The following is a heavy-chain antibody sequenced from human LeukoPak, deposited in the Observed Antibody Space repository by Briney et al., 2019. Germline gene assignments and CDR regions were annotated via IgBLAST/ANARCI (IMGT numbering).Heavy chain of an antibody. V-gene: IGHV3-7*01. J-gene: IGHJ4*02. D-gene: IGHD3-22*01. CDR1: GFTFSSYW. Sequence: GGSLRLSCAASGFTFSSYWMSWIRQAPGKGLEWVANIKQDGSEKYYVDSVKGRFTISRDNAKNSLYLQMNSLRAEDTAVYYCARGDYYDSSGYYYVRRYFDYWGQGALVTVSS. CDR3: ARGDYYDSSGYYYVRRYFDY. CDR2: IKQDGSEK.